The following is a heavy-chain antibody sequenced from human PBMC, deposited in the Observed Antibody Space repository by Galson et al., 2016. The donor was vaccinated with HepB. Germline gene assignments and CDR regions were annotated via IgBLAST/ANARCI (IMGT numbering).Heavy chain of an antibody. CDR3: ARDNGYYYDRSGYPTQGYFDL. J-gene: IGHJ2*01. V-gene: IGHV1-69*13. CDR2: IIPMFGPA. D-gene: IGHD3-22*01. Sequence: SVKVSCKASGGNFRNYAISWVRQAPGQGLEWMGGIIPMFGPANYPQKFQGRVTITADESTSIAYMELSSLRSEDTAVYYCARDNGYYYDRSGYPTQGYFDLWGRGTLVTVSS. CDR1: GGNFRNYA.